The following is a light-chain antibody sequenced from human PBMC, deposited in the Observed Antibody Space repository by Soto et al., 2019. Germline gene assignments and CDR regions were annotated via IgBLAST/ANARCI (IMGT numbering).Light chain of an antibody. CDR1: QSVTSNY. V-gene: IGKV3-20*01. Sequence: EIVLTQSPGTLSLSPGERATLSCRASQSVTSNYLAWYQQKPGQPPRLLIYGASTRATVIPDRFSGSGSGTDFTLTISRLEPEDLAVYYCQQYGGSPYTFGQGTKLE. J-gene: IGKJ2*01. CDR3: QQYGGSPYT. CDR2: GAS.